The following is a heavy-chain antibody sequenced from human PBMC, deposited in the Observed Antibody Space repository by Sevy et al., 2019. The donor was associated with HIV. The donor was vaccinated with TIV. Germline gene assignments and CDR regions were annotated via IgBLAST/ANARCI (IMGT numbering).Heavy chain of an antibody. V-gene: IGHV1-8*01. Sequence: ASVKVSCKASGYTFTSYDINWVRQATGQGLEWMGWMNPNSGNTGYAQKFQGRVIMTRNTSITTSYMELSSLKSEDTAVYYCAKGYYGFWSGYNFGMDVWGQGTTVTVSS. CDR1: GYTFTSYD. CDR3: AKGYYGFWSGYNFGMDV. D-gene: IGHD3-3*01. J-gene: IGHJ6*02. CDR2: MNPNSGNT.